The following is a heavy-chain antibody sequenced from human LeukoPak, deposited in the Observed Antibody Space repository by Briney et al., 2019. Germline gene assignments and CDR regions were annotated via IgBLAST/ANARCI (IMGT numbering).Heavy chain of an antibody. V-gene: IGHV4-59*01. D-gene: IGHD3-22*01. CDR2: MHHSGIS. CDR3: ARRGYSDDGGFDY. J-gene: IGHJ4*02. CDR1: GDSFNNYY. Sequence: PSETLSLTCTVSGDSFNNYYWSWIRQPPGRGLEWTGYMHHSGISNFNPSLKSRVTISIDTSKNQFSLRLNSVTAPDTAVYYCARRGYSDDGGFDYWGQGTLVTVSS.